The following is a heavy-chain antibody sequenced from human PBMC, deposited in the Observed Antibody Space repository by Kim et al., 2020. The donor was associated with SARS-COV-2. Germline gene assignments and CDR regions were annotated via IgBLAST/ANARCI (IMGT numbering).Heavy chain of an antibody. CDR2: ISYDGSNK. J-gene: IGHJ3*02. D-gene: IGHD3-22*01. V-gene: IGHV3-30*04. Sequence: GGSLRLSCAASGFTFSSYAMHWVRQAPGKGLEWVAVISYDGSNKYYADSVKGRFTISRDNSKNTLYLQMNSLRAEDTAVYYCARGSYYDRRSLLSAFDIWGQGTMVTVSS. CDR1: GFTFSSYA. CDR3: ARGSYYDRRSLLSAFDI.